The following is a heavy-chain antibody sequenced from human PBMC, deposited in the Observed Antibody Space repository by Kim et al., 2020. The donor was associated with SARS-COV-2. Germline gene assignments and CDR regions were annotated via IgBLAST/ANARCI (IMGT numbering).Heavy chain of an antibody. Sequence: GGSLRLSCVASGFTFDNHAMNWVRQAPGKGLEWVSGLRGGGANKDYADSVRGRFTISRDNSKNTLYLEMNSLRADDTAVYFCARDGYGSGSYYSLSIDYWGQGTLVTVSS. CDR1: GFTFDNHA. CDR3: ARDGYGSGSYYSLSIDY. CDR2: LRGGGANK. V-gene: IGHV3-23*01. J-gene: IGHJ4*02. D-gene: IGHD3-10*01.